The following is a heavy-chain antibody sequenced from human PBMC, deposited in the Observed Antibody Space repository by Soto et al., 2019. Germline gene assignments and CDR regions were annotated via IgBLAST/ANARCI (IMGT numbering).Heavy chain of an antibody. CDR2: ISSSSSYI. V-gene: IGHV3-21*01. D-gene: IGHD1-26*01. CDR1: GFTFSSYS. CDR3: LRRGRLFDY. J-gene: IGHJ4*02. Sequence: EVQLVESGGGLVKPGGSLRLSCAASGFTFSSYSMNWVRKAPGKGLEWVSSISSSSSYIYYADSVKGRFTISRDNAKNSVYLQMNSLRAEDTAVYYCLRRGRLFDYWGQGTLVTVSS.